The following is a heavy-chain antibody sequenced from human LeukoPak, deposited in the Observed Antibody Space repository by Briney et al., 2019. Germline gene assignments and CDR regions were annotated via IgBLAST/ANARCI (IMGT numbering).Heavy chain of an antibody. CDR1: GFTFSSYA. Sequence: GGSLRLSCAASGFTFSSYAMSWVRQAPGKGLEWVSAISGSGGSTYYADSVKGRFTISRDNSKNTLYLQMNSLRAEDTAVYYCAKDLWYSSSWYPDAFDIWGQGTTVTVSS. J-gene: IGHJ3*02. CDR3: AKDLWYSSSWYPDAFDI. V-gene: IGHV3-23*01. D-gene: IGHD6-13*01. CDR2: ISGSGGST.